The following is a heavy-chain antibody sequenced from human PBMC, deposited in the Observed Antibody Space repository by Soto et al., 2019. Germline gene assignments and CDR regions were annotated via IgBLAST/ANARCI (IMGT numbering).Heavy chain of an antibody. Sequence: ASVKVSCKASGYTFTGEYMHWVRQAPGQGLEWMGWMNPNSGGTKYAQKFQGRVTMTRDTSISTAYMELSSLTYDDTAVYYCARVLGADYFDYWGQGTLVTVSS. CDR3: ARVLGADYFDY. J-gene: IGHJ4*02. V-gene: IGHV1-2*02. D-gene: IGHD3-16*01. CDR2: MNPNSGGT. CDR1: GYTFTGEY.